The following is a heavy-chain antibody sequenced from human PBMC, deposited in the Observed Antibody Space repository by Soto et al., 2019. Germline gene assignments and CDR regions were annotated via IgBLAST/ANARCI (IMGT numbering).Heavy chain of an antibody. CDR3: KEWSRLCSGTTSCFCFYAMDV. D-gene: IGHD2-2*01. CDR1: GFSFGGYD. J-gene: IGHJ6*02. V-gene: IGHV3-23*01. Sequence: EEHLLESGGGLVQPGGSLRLSCAASGFSFGGYDMSWVRQAPGKGLEWVSSISGSSGAIYYADSVRGRFTISREHSKKTLCLHVSSLRAQDTAVYYCKEWSRLCSGTTSCFCFYAMDVWGQGTTVTVSS. CDR2: ISGSSGAI.